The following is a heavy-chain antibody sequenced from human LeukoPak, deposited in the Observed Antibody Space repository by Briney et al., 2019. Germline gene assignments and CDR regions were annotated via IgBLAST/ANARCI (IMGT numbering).Heavy chain of an antibody. CDR3: AIDDRQLAAFDY. D-gene: IGHD6-6*01. V-gene: IGHV4-39*07. Sequence: SETLSLTCTVSGDSISSKNNNWGWLRQAPGRGLEWIGNIYYGGTTYYNPSLKSRVTISVYTSKNQFSLRLSSLTAADTALYYCAIDDRQLAAFDYWGQGTLVTVSS. J-gene: IGHJ4*02. CDR1: GDSISSKNNN. CDR2: IYYGGTT.